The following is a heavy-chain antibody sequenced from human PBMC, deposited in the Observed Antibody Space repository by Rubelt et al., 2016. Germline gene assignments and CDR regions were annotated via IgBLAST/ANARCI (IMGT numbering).Heavy chain of an antibody. CDR2: INPRDDST. CDR3: ARDGRFASRPGSP. J-gene: IGHJ4*02. V-gene: IGHV1-46*02. Sequence: QVQLVQSGAEVKKPGASVTLSCSLSADTFDTYYLHWVRQAPGRRLEWLGIINPRDDSTTYARKFQGRVAMTTETSTRTAYMELRSLRSDDTAGYYRARDGRFASRPGSPWGQGTLVTVSS. D-gene: IGHD3-3*01. CDR1: ADTFDTYY.